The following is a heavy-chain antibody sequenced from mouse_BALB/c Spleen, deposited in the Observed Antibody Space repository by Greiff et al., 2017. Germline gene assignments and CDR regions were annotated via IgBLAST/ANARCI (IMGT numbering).Heavy chain of an antibody. CDR3: AREAAYPLDY. Sequence: DVHLVESGGGLVQPGGSRKLSCAASGFTFSSFGMHWVRQAPEKGLEWVAYISSGSSTIYYADTVKGRFTISRDNPKNTLFLQMTSLRSEDTAMYYCAREAAYPLDYWGQGTSVTVSS. CDR1: GFTFSSFG. V-gene: IGHV5-17*02. J-gene: IGHJ4*01. D-gene: IGHD2-10*01. CDR2: ISSGSSTI.